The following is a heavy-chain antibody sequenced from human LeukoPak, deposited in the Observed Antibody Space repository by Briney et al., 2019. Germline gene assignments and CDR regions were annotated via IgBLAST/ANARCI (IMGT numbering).Heavy chain of an antibody. D-gene: IGHD1-26*01. CDR3: ARDVGGSYFDY. Sequence: SETLSLTCTVSGGSISSSSYYWGWIRQPPGKGLEWIGSIYYSGSTYYNPSLKSRVTISVDTSKNQFSLKLSSVTAADTAVYYCARDVGGSYFDYWGQGTLVTVSS. J-gene: IGHJ4*02. CDR1: GGSISSSSYY. V-gene: IGHV4-39*07. CDR2: IYYSGST.